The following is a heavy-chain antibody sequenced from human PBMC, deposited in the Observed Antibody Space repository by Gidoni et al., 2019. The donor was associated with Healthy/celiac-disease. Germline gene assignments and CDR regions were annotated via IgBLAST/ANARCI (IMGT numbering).Heavy chain of an antibody. CDR3: ARDRHIVSRGYFDY. V-gene: IGHV3-33*01. CDR2: IWYDGSNK. J-gene: IGHJ4*02. CDR1: GFTFSSYG. Sequence: QVQLVESGGGVVQPGRSLRLSCAASGFTFSSYGMHWVRQAPGKGLEWVAVIWYDGSNKYYADSVKGRFTISRDNSKNTLYLQMNSLRAEDTAVYYCARDRHIVSRGYFDYWGQGTLVTVSS. D-gene: IGHD2-21*01.